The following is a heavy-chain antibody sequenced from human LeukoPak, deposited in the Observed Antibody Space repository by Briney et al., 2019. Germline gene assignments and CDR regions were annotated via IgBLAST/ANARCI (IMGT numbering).Heavy chain of an antibody. CDR3: ARDSSSMGEYFQH. CDR1: GFSVSSNY. V-gene: IGHV3-53*01. Sequence: GGSLRLSCAASGFSVSSNYMSWVRQAPGKGLEWVSVIYSGGSTYYADSVKGRFTISRDNSKNTVYLQMNSLRAEDTAVYYCARDSSSMGEYFQHWGQGTLVTVSS. CDR2: IYSGGST. J-gene: IGHJ1*01. D-gene: IGHD6-13*01.